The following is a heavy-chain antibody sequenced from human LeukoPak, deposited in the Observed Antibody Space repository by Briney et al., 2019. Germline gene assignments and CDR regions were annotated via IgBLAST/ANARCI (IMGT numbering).Heavy chain of an antibody. Sequence: SVTASLTCTVSGGSISNYHWTWIRQSPGKGLEWIGYIYDSGSTNYNPALKRRVTISVDTSKNQFSLRLRSVTAADTAVYYCAGRYSSGLDSWGQGTLVT. CDR3: AGRYSSGLDS. CDR1: GGSISNYH. J-gene: IGHJ4*02. V-gene: IGHV4-59*08. D-gene: IGHD3-22*01. CDR2: IYDSGST.